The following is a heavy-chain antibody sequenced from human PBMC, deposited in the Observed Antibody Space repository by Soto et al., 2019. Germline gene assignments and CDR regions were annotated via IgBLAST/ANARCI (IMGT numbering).Heavy chain of an antibody. CDR3: ARRGSGSCYDY. CDR1: GFTFSSYA. J-gene: IGHJ4*02. CDR2: ISGSGGST. V-gene: IGHV3-23*01. D-gene: IGHD1-26*01. Sequence: EVQLLESGGGLVQPGGSLRLSCVASGFTFSSYAMRWVRQAPVKGLEWVSAISGSGGSTYYADSVKGRFTISRDNSKNTLYLQMNSLRAEDTAVYYCARRGSGSCYDYWGQGTLVTVSS.